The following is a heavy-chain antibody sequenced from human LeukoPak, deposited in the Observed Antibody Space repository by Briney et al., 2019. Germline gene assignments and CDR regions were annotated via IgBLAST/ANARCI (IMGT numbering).Heavy chain of an antibody. D-gene: IGHD2-2*02. CDR3: ARGYCSSASCYIPSPYYMDV. Sequence: SETLSLTCTVSGGSISSSSYYWGWIRQPPGKGLEWIADIFYSGSTTYNPSLKSRVTMSVDTSTHQFSLKLSSVTAADTAVYYCARGYCSSASCYIPSPYYMDVWGKGTTVTVSS. CDR2: IFYSGST. J-gene: IGHJ6*03. CDR1: GGSISSSSYY. V-gene: IGHV4-61*05.